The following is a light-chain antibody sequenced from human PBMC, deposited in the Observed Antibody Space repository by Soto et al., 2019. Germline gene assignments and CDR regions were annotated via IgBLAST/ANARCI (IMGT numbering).Light chain of an antibody. CDR2: DVS. J-gene: IGLJ2*01. Sequence: QSALTQPASVSGSPGQSITISCTGTSSDIGGYNYVSWYQQHPGKAPKLIIYDVSNRPSGVSNRFSGSKSGNTASLTISGLQAEDEAEYYCSSYISSSTLDVVFGGGTKLTVL. CDR1: SSDIGGYNY. V-gene: IGLV2-14*01. CDR3: SSYISSSTLDVV.